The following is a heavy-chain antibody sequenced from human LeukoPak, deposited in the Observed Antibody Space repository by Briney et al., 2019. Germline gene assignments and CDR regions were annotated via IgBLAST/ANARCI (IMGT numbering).Heavy chain of an antibody. D-gene: IGHD1-14*01. CDR1: EFTFSSYD. Sequence: PGGSLRLSCAASEFTFSSYDMTWVRQAPGKGLEWVSGIYGRGGTTYYADSVKGRFIVSRDNSKNSLSLQMNSLRAEDTAVYYCARVVGRNWYLDLWGRGNQVTVSS. CDR3: ARVVGRNWYLDL. CDR2: IYGRGGTT. J-gene: IGHJ2*01. V-gene: IGHV3-23*01.